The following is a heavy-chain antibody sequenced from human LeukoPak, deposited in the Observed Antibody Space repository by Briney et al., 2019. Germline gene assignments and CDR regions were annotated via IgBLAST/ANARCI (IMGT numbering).Heavy chain of an antibody. CDR2: ISSNGGST. V-gene: IGHV3-64*01. CDR1: GFTFSSYA. Sequence: GGSLRLSCAASGFTFSSYAMHWVRQAPGKGLEYVSAISSNGGSTYYANSVKGRFTISRDNSKNTLYLQMGSLRAEDMAVYYCARERYSYGYCDYWGQGTLVTVSS. J-gene: IGHJ4*02. D-gene: IGHD5-18*01. CDR3: ARERYSYGYCDY.